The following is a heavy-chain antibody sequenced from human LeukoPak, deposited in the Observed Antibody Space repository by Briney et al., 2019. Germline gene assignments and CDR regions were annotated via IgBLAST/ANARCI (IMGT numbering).Heavy chain of an antibody. D-gene: IGHD3-22*01. CDR3: VKECVVIINYYFDY. CDR1: GFTFSNYA. V-gene: IGHV3-64D*06. J-gene: IGHJ4*02. Sequence: PGGSLRLSCSASGFTFSNYAMHWVRQAPGKGLEYVSVISSTGGSTYYADSVKGRFTVSRDNSKNTLYLQMSSLRAEDTAVYYCVKECVVIINYYFDYWGQGTLVTVSS. CDR2: ISSTGGST.